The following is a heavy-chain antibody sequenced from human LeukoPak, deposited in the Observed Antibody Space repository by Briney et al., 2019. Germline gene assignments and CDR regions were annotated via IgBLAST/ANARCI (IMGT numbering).Heavy chain of an antibody. Sequence: PGGSLRLSCAASGFTFSSYWMSWVRQAPGKGLEWVANIKQDGSEKYYVDSVKGRFTISRDNAKNSLYLQMNSLRAEDTAVYYCARVGEGGSYSYHYYYYMDVWGKGTTVTVSS. CDR3: ARVGEGGSYSYHYYYYMDV. D-gene: IGHD1-26*01. CDR1: GFTFSSYW. CDR2: IKQDGSEK. J-gene: IGHJ6*03. V-gene: IGHV3-7*01.